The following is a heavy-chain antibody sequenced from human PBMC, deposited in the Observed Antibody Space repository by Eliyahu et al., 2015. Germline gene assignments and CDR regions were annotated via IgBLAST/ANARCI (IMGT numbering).Heavy chain of an antibody. J-gene: IGHJ4*02. CDR3: AREPSDSSSWPALGY. CDR2: IHHSGNT. D-gene: IGHD6-13*01. Sequence: QVQLQESGPGLVKPSETLSLTCAVSGYSISNGYYWGWTRQPPGKGLEWIANIHHSGNTYYNPSLKSRVTISVDTSKNQFALKLSSVTAADTAVYYCAREPSDSSSWPALGYWGQGTLVTVSS. CDR1: GYSISNGYY. V-gene: IGHV4-38-2*02.